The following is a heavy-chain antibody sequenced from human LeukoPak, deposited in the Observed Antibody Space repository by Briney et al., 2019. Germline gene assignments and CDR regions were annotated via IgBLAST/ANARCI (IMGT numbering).Heavy chain of an antibody. D-gene: IGHD6-6*01. CDR3: AKEGQLSRYYYYYYMDV. J-gene: IGHJ6*03. V-gene: IGHV3-48*01. Sequence: GGSLRLSCAASGFTFSSYSMNWVRQAPGKGLEWVSYISSSSSTIYYADSVKGRFTISRDNSKNTLYLQMNSLRAEDTAVYYCAKEGQLSRYYYYYYMDVWGKGTTVTVSS. CDR2: ISSSSSTI. CDR1: GFTFSSYS.